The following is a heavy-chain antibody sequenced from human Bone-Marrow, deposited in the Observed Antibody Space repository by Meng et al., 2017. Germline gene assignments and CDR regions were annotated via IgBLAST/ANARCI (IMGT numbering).Heavy chain of an antibody. J-gene: IGHJ2*01. V-gene: IGHV4-34*01. D-gene: IGHD4-17*01. CDR1: GGSFSGYY. CDR3: ARGRVTTVTTPNWYFDL. CDR2: INHSGST. Sequence: QGQLKQWGAGLLKPSETLSLTCAVYGGSFSGYYWSWIRQPPGKGLEWIGEINHSGSTNYNPSLKSRVTISVDTSKNQFSLKLSSVTAADTAVYYCARGRVTTVTTPNWYFDLWGRGTLVTVSS.